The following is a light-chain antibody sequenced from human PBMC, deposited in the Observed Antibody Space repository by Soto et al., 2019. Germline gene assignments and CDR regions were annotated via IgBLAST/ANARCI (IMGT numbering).Light chain of an antibody. Sequence: EIVMAESPATLSVSPGARATLSCRASQSVSSNLAWYQQKPGQAPRLLIYGASTRATGIPARFSGSGSGTELTLTISSLQSEDFAVYYCQQYNNWPPVTFGQGTKVDI. CDR3: QQYNNWPPVT. CDR1: QSVSSN. V-gene: IGKV3-15*01. J-gene: IGKJ1*01. CDR2: GAS.